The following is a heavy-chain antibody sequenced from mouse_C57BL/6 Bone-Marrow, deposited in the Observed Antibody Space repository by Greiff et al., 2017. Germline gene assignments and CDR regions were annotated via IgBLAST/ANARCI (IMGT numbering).Heavy chain of an antibody. CDR3: AREENYYAMDY. Sequence: VQLKQPGAELVRPGSSVKLSCKASGYTFTSYWMHWVKQRPRKGLEWIGNIDPSDSETHYNQKFKDKATLTVDKSSSTAYMQLSSLTSEDSAVYYCAREENYYAMDYWGQGTSVTVSS. CDR2: IDPSDSET. J-gene: IGHJ4*01. CDR1: GYTFTSYW. V-gene: IGHV1-52*01.